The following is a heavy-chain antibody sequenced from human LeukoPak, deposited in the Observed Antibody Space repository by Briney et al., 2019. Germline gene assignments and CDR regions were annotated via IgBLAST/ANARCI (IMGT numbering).Heavy chain of an antibody. CDR3: ARSPPVGYCSSTSCSSTGAFDI. Sequence: GESLQISCKGSGYSFTSYWIGWVRQMPGKGLEWMGIIYPGDSDTRYSPSFQGQVTISADKSISTAYLQWSSLKASDTAMYYCARSPPVGYCSSTSCSSTGAFDIWGQGTMVTVSS. CDR1: GYSFTSYW. V-gene: IGHV5-51*01. J-gene: IGHJ3*02. D-gene: IGHD2-2*01. CDR2: IYPGDSDT.